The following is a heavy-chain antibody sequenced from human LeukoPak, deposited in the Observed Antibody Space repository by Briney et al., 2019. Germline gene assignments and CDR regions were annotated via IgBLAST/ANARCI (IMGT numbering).Heavy chain of an antibody. D-gene: IGHD2/OR15-2a*01. CDR2: IYHSGST. Sequence: SETLSLTCAVSGYSISSGYYWGWIRQPPGKGPEWIGSIYHSGSTYYNPSLKSRVTISVDTSKNQFSLKLSSVTAADTAVYYCARLYGSSTGGEAFDIWGQGTMVTVSS. V-gene: IGHV4-38-2*01. CDR1: GYSISSGYY. CDR3: ARLYGSSTGGEAFDI. J-gene: IGHJ3*02.